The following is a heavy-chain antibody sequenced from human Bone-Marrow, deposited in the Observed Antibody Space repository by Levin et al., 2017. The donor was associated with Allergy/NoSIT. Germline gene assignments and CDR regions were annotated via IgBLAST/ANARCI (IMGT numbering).Heavy chain of an antibody. Sequence: SETLSLTCTVSGGSISSGDYYWSWIRQPPGKGLEWIGYIYYSGSTYYNPSLKSRVTISVDTSKNQFSLKLSSVTAADTAVYYGASSPSSGYYGGIAFDIWGQGTMVTVSS. CDR2: IYYSGST. V-gene: IGHV4-30-4*01. CDR1: GGSISSGDYY. D-gene: IGHD3-22*01. CDR3: ASSPSSGYYGGIAFDI. J-gene: IGHJ3*02.